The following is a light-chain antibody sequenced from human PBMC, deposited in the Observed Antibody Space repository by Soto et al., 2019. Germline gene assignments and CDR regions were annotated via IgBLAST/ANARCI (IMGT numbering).Light chain of an antibody. CDR2: GAS. Sequence: EIVMTQSPATLSMSPGERATLSCRASQSISSNLAWYQQKPGQAPRLLIYGASTRATGIPARFSGSGSGTDFTLTISSVQSEDFAIYYCQQYNNWPPLYTFGQGTKLENK. V-gene: IGKV3-15*01. J-gene: IGKJ2*01. CDR1: QSISSN. CDR3: QQYNNWPPLYT.